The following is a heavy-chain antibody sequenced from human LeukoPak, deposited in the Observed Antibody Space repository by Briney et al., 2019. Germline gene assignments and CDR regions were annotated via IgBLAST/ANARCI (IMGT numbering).Heavy chain of an antibody. CDR2: INTDGSST. D-gene: IGHD5-24*01. Sequence: GGSLRLSCAASGFTFSSYWMHWVRQAPGKGLVWVSRINTDGSSTSYADSVKGRFTISRDNSKNTLYLQMNSLRADDTAVYYCARDRGDGYKMDVWGQGTTVTVSS. V-gene: IGHV3-74*01. CDR3: ARDRGDGYKMDV. J-gene: IGHJ6*02. CDR1: GFTFSSYW.